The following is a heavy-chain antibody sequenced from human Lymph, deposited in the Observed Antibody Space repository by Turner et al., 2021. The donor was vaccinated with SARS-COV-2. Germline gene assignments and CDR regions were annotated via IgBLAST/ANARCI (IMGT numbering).Heavy chain of an antibody. CDR3: ARAAQLTVWFDP. D-gene: IGHD3-9*01. V-gene: IGHV1-8*01. Sequence: QVQLVQSVAELEKPGSSVTVSCKPFGYTFTSYGIYWVRQATGQGLEWMGWMNPNSGNTGYAQKFQGRVTMTRNTSISTAYMELSSLRSEDTAVYYCARAAQLTVWFDPWGQGTLVTVSS. CDR1: GYTFTSYG. CDR2: MNPNSGNT. J-gene: IGHJ5*02.